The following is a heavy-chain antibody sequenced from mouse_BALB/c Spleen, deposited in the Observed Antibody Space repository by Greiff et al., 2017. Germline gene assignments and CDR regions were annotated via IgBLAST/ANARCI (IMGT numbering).Heavy chain of an antibody. CDR1: GDSITSGY. J-gene: IGHJ1*01. CDR2: ISYSGST. CDR3: ARYDYYGSSYWYFDV. D-gene: IGHD1-1*01. Sequence: EVQLQESGPSLVKPSQTLSLTCSVTGDSITSGYWNWLRKFPGNKLEYMGYISYSGSTYYNPSLKSRISITRDTSKNQYYLQLNSVTTEDTATYYCARYDYYGSSYWYFDVWGAGTTVTVSA. V-gene: IGHV3-8*02.